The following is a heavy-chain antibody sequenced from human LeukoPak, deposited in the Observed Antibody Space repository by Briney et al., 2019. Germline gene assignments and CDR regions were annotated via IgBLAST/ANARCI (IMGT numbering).Heavy chain of an antibody. CDR3: AKSSSPIAVAGIPDY. CDR1: GFTVNNNY. CDR2: ISSGGST. V-gene: IGHV3-53*01. D-gene: IGHD6-19*01. Sequence: GGSLRLSCVASGFTVNNNYMNWVRQGPGKGLEWVSVISSGGSTYYADSVTGRFTISRDNSKNTLYLQMNSLRAEDTAVYYCAKSSSPIAVAGIPDYWGQGTLVTVSS. J-gene: IGHJ4*02.